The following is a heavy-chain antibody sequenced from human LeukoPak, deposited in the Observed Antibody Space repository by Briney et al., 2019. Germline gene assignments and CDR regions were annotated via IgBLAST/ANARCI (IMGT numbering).Heavy chain of an antibody. CDR1: GFTFSSYA. V-gene: IGHV3-23*01. CDR2: LSGSGDRT. J-gene: IGHJ6*03. CDR3: ARGGTNYYYMDV. Sequence: GGSLRLSCAASGFTFSSYAMSWVRQAPGKGLEWVSALSGSGDRTFYVDSVKGRFTVSRDNSKNTLYLQMDSLRVDDTALYYCARGGTNYYYMDVWGNGTTVTVSS.